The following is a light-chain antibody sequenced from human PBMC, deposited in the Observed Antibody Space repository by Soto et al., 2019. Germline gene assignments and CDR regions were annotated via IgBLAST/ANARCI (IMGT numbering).Light chain of an antibody. CDR3: SSYTSSSTRAV. CDR1: SSDVGGYNY. J-gene: IGLJ2*01. CDR2: DVS. V-gene: IGLV2-14*01. Sequence: QSALTQPASVSGSPGQSITISCTGTSSDVGGYNYVSWYQQHPGKAPKLMIYDVSNRPSGVSNRFSGSKSSNTASLTISGLQAEDEADYYCSSYTSSSTRAVFGGGTKLTVL.